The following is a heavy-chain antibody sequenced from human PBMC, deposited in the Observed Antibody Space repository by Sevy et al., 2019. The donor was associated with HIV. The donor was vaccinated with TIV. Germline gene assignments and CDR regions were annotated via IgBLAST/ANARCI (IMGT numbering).Heavy chain of an antibody. CDR3: ARDLSVVRYNWRGGDFYYHSMDV. Sequence: SETLSLTCTVSGGSISGHYWSWMRQPAGKGLEWIGHVHNSGRSNYNSSLKSRITMSVDTSKNQFSLRLSSVTAADTAVYYCARDLSVVRYNWRGGDFYYHSMDVWGQGTTVTVSS. CDR2: VHNSGRS. D-gene: IGHD1-20*01. CDR1: GGSISGHY. V-gene: IGHV4-4*07. J-gene: IGHJ6*02.